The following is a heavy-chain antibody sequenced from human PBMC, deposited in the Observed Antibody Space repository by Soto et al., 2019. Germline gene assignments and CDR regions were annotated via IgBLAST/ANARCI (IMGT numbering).Heavy chain of an antibody. J-gene: IGHJ4*02. V-gene: IGHV4-31*03. CDR2: IYYSGST. D-gene: IGHD2-2*01. CDR3: ARSSISKKIDY. CDR1: GGSINSGGYY. Sequence: QVQLQESGPGLVKPSQTLSLTCSVSGGSINSGGYYWSWVRQHPGKGLEWIGNIYYSGSTNYNPSLKSRVTISMDPSKTHFSLKLSSVTAADTAVYYCARSSISKKIDYWGQGTLVTVSS.